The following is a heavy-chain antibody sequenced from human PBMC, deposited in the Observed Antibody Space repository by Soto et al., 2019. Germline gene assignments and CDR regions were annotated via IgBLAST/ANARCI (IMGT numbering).Heavy chain of an antibody. CDR3: EHASGEGLRYFDGSRSNWFDP. CDR1: GFSLSTSGVG. V-gene: IGHV2-5*02. Sequence: QITLKESGPTQVKPTQTLTLTCTFSGFSLSTSGVGVGWIRQPPGKALEWLALIYWDDDNRYSPSLKSRLTTTQATTKNQVVRTTTNIDPVDTATYYSEHASGEGLRYFDGSRSNWFDPWGQGTLVTVAS. J-gene: IGHJ5*02. D-gene: IGHD3-9*01. CDR2: IYWDDDN.